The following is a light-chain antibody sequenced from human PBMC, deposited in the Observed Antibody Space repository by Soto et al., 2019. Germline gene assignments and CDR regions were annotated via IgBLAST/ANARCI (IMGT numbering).Light chain of an antibody. J-gene: IGLJ1*01. CDR1: SSDVGRYNI. V-gene: IGLV2-23*01. CDR3: FSYAGSTYV. Sequence: QSVLTQPASVSGSPGQSITISCTGTSSDVGRYNIVSWYQQHPGKAPKLMIYEGSKRPSGVSNRFSGSKSGNTASLTISGLQAEDEADYYCFSYAGSTYVFGTGTKVTVL. CDR2: EGS.